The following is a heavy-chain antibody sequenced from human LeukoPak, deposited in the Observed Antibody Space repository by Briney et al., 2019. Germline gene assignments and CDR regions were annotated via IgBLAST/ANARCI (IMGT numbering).Heavy chain of an antibody. J-gene: IGHJ5*02. CDR3: ARVGRDDYNWNYVPSNWFDP. CDR2: ISAYNGNT. D-gene: IGHD1-7*01. CDR1: GYTFTSYG. Sequence: ASVKVSCKASGYTFTSYGISWVRQAPGQGLEWMGWISAYNGNTNYAQKLQGRVTMTTDTSTSTAYMELRSLRSDDTAVYYCARVGRDDYNWNYVPSNWFDPWGQGTLVTVSS. V-gene: IGHV1-18*01.